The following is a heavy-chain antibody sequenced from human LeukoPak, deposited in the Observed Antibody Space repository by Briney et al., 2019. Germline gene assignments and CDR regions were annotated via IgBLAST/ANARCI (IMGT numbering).Heavy chain of an antibody. CDR2: IRYDGSNK. J-gene: IGHJ4*02. Sequence: PGGSLRLSCAASGFTFSSYGMHWVRQAPGKGLEWVAFIRYDGSNKYYADPVKGRFTISRDNSKNTLYLQMNSLRAEDTAVYYCAKDLSYGGNSIDYWGQGTLVTVSS. CDR3: AKDLSYGGNSIDY. V-gene: IGHV3-30*02. CDR1: GFTFSSYG. D-gene: IGHD4-23*01.